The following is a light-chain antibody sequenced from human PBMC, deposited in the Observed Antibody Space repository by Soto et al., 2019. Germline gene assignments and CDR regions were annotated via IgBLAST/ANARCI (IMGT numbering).Light chain of an antibody. CDR3: MQALQTSYT. J-gene: IGKJ2*01. Sequence: DIVMTQSPLSLPVTPGEPASISCRSSQSLLHSNGYNYLDWYLQKPGQSPQLLIYLGSNRASGVPDRFSGSGSGTDFTLKISRVEAEDVWVYYCMQALQTSYTFGQGNKWEIK. CDR2: LGS. V-gene: IGKV2-28*01. CDR1: QSLLHSNGYNY.